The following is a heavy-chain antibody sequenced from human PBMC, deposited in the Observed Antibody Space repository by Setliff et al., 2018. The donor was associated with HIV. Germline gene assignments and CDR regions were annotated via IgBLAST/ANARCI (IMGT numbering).Heavy chain of an antibody. J-gene: IGHJ5*02. Sequence: SETLSLTCTVSGGSLNSGDHFWSWIRQRPGKGPEWIGYISARGTTYYTASLRRRLTMSVDTSNNQFSLKLTSLTAADTAVYFCVRNSGWALGTWGRGILVTVSS. CDR2: ISARGTT. CDR3: VRNSGWALGT. D-gene: IGHD3-16*01. V-gene: IGHV4-31*03. CDR1: GGSLNSGDHF.